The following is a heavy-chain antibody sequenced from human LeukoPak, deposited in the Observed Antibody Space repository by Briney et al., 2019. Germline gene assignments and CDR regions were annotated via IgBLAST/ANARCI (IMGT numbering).Heavy chain of an antibody. V-gene: IGHV1-8*03. CDR1: GYTFTSYD. CDR2: MNPNSGNT. J-gene: IGHJ4*02. Sequence: ASVKVSRKASGYTFTSYDINWVRQATGQGLEWMGWMNPNSGNTGYAQKFQGRVTITRNTSISTAYMELSSLRSEDTAVYYCARVRKAAALSYWGQGTLVTVSS. CDR3: ARVRKAAALSY. D-gene: IGHD6-13*01.